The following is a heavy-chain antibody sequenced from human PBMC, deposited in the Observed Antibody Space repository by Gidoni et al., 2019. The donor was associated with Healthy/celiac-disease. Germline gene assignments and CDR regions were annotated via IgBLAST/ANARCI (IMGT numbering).Heavy chain of an antibody. CDR2: IIPIFGTA. Sequence: QVQLVQSGAEVKKPGSSVKVSCKASGGTFRSYAISWVRQAPGQGLEWMGGIIPIFGTANYAQKFQGRVTITADESTSTAYMELSSLRSEDTAVYYCARGVVRGLLQKYGMDVWGQGTTVTVSS. CDR3: ARGVVRGLLQKYGMDV. V-gene: IGHV1-69*01. J-gene: IGHJ6*02. CDR1: GGTFRSYA. D-gene: IGHD3-10*01.